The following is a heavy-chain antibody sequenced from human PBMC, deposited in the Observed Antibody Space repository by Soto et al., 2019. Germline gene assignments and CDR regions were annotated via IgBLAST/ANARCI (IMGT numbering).Heavy chain of an antibody. V-gene: IGHV1-69*13. CDR2: IIPIFGTA. CDR3: ARGYYDSSGQGYYYGMDV. D-gene: IGHD3-22*01. CDR1: GGTFSSYA. J-gene: IGHJ6*02. Sequence: SVKVSCKASGGTFSSYAISWVRQAPGQGLEWMGGIIPIFGTANYAQKFQGRVTITADESTSTAYMELSSLRSEDTAVYYCARGYYDSSGQGYYYGMDVWGQGTTVTVSS.